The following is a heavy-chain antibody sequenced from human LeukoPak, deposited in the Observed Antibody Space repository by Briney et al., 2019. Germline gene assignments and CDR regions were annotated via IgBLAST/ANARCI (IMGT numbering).Heavy chain of an antibody. CDR3: ARTGTAPYSSSWYGGFVY. Sequence: GASVKVSCKASGGTFSSYAISWVRQAPGQGLEWMGGIIPIFGTANYAQEFQGRVTITADESTSTAYMGLSSLRSEDTAVYYCARTGTAPYSSSWYGGFVYWGQGTLVTVSS. V-gene: IGHV1-69*13. J-gene: IGHJ4*02. CDR1: GGTFSSYA. CDR2: IIPIFGTA. D-gene: IGHD6-13*01.